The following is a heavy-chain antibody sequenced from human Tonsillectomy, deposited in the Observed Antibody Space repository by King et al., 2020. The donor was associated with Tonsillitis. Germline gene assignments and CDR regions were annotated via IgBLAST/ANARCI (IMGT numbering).Heavy chain of an antibody. CDR1: GFTFSSYR. V-gene: IGHV3-21*01. Sequence: VQLVESGGGLVKPGGSLRLSCAASGFTFSSYRIIWVRQAPGKGLEWVSFISSSSSYIYYADSVKGRFTISRDNAKNSLYLQMNSLRAEDTAVYYCAREIVVPAALEHAYDIWGQGTMVTVSS. D-gene: IGHD2-2*01. CDR3: AREIVVPAALEHAYDI. CDR2: ISSSSSYI. J-gene: IGHJ3*02.